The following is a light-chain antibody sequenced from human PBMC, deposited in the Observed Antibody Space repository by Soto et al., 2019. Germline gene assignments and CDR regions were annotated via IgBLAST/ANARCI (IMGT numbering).Light chain of an antibody. V-gene: IGKV3-20*01. J-gene: IGKJ2*01. CDR3: QQYGTSPYT. CDR2: GAS. Sequence: EIVLTQSPGTLSLSPGERATLSCRASQSLSSSYLAWYQQKPDQSPRLLIYGASSRATGIPDRFSGSGSGKDFTLTLSRLEPEDFAVYYCQQYGTSPYTFGQGTKLEIK. CDR1: QSLSSSY.